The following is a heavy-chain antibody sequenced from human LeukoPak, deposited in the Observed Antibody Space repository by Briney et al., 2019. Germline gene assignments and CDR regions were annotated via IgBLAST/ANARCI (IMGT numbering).Heavy chain of an antibody. CDR3: ATPAGDSYGIVFDY. D-gene: IGHD5-18*01. CDR2: FDPEDGET. V-gene: IGHV1-24*01. J-gene: IGHJ4*02. Sequence: ASVKVSCKVSVYTLTELSMHWVRQAPGKGLEWMGGFDPEDGETIYAQKFQGRVTMTEDTSTDTAYMELSSLRSEDTAVYYCATPAGDSYGIVFDYWGQGTLVTVSS. CDR1: VYTLTELS.